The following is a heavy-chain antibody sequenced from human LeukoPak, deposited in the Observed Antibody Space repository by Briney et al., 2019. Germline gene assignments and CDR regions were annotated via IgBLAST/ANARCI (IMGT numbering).Heavy chain of an antibody. CDR3: ARVLSVVSPLGSNWFDP. CDR1: GGSISSGGYY. V-gene: IGHV4-31*03. Sequence: SETLSLTCTVSGGSISSGGYYWSWIRQHPGKGLEWIGYIYYSGSTYYHPSLKSRVTISVDTSKNQFSLKLSSVTAADTAVYYCARVLSVVSPLGSNWFDPWGQGTLVTVSS. J-gene: IGHJ5*02. D-gene: IGHD2/OR15-2a*01. CDR2: IYYSGST.